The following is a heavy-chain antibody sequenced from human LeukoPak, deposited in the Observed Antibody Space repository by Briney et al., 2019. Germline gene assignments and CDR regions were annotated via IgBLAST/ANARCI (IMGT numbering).Heavy chain of an antibody. CDR3: ARASYSYDINGWVPFDY. J-gene: IGHJ4*02. D-gene: IGHD3-22*01. CDR2: IYYSGST. V-gene: IGHV4-39*07. Sequence: ETLSLTCTVSGGSISSSSYYWGWIRQPPGKGLEWIGSIYYSGSTYYNPSLKSRVTISGDTSKNQFSLRLSSVTAADTAVYYCARASYSYDINGWVPFDYWGQGTLVTVSS. CDR1: GGSISSSSYY.